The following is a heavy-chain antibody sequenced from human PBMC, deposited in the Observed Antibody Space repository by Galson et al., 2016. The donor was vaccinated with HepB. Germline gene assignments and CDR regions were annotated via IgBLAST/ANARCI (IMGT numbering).Heavy chain of an antibody. CDR3: ARDEVARRVFAN. J-gene: IGHJ4*02. CDR2: INTYNGDT. Sequence: SVKVSCKASGYTFYNYGMSWVRHVPGQGLEWMGYINTYNGDTDPAPQFPPRITLTAETATTTAYLELGNLTSDDSGIYYCARDEVARRVFANCGQGALVTVAS. D-gene: IGHD5-12*01. CDR1: GYTFYNYG. V-gene: IGHV1-18*01.